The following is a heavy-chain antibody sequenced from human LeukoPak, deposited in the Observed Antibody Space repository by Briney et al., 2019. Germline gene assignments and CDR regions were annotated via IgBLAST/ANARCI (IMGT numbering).Heavy chain of an antibody. CDR1: GFTFSSYA. CDR2: ISSSGSTI. CDR3: AELGITMIGGV. V-gene: IGHV3-48*03. J-gene: IGHJ6*04. D-gene: IGHD3-10*02. Sequence: GGPLRLSCAASGFTFSSYAMSWVRQAPGKGLEWVSYISSSGSTIYYADSVKGRFTISRDNAKNSLYLQMNSLRAEDTAVYYCAELGITMIGGVWGKGTTVTISS.